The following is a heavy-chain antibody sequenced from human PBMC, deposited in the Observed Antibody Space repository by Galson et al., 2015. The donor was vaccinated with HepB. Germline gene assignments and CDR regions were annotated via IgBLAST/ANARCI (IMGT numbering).Heavy chain of an antibody. CDR1: GFTFSSYA. CDR2: ISGSGGST. CDR3: AKCSYDSSGYYPTTFDY. Sequence: SLRLSCAASGFTFSSYAMSWVRQAPGKGLEWVSAISGSGGSTYYADSVKGRFTISRDNSKNTLYLQMNSLRAEDTAVYYCAKCSYDSSGYYPTTFDYWGQGTLVTVSS. V-gene: IGHV3-23*01. J-gene: IGHJ4*02. D-gene: IGHD3-22*01.